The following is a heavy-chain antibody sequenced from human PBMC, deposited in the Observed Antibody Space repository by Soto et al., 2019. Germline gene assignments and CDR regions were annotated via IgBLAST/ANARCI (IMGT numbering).Heavy chain of an antibody. V-gene: IGHV3-23*01. CDR2: ISDSGNST. J-gene: IGHJ4*01. Sequence: PGGSLRLSCAASGFTFSSYAMSWVRQAPGKGLEWVSTISDSGNSTYSADSVKGRFTISRDNSKNRLYLQMISLRAEDMPVYHCARDRDADPLWGQDDFDYWGQEALDTISS. D-gene: IGHD1-26*01. CDR3: ARDRDADPLWGQDDFDY. CDR1: GFTFSSYA.